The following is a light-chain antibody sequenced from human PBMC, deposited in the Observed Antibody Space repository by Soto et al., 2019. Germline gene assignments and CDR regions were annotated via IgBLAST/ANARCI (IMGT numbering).Light chain of an antibody. J-gene: IGKJ1*01. CDR3: MQAVYTRT. CDR2: LGS. V-gene: IGKV2-28*01. Sequence: DIVVTQSPLSLSVTPGEPASISCRSSQNLLHIGGYNYLDWYVQKPGQSPQLLIFLGSYRASGEPDRFSGSGSGTDFTRRIRRVEAEDVGVYYCMQAVYTRTFGPGTKVEIK. CDR1: QNLLHIGGYNY.